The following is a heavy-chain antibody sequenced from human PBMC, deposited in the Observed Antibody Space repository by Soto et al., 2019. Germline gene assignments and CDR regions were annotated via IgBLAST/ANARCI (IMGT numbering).Heavy chain of an antibody. D-gene: IGHD3-3*01. Sequence: PGGSLRLSCAASGFTLSTYSMTWVRQAPGKGLEWVSSIVASNSRTDCADSVKGRFTISRDNSQNMLFLQMNSLRAEDTAVHYCAKDRQPDGIWSIDYWGQGTLVTVSS. J-gene: IGHJ4*02. CDR3: AKDRQPDGIWSIDY. V-gene: IGHV3-23*01. CDR1: GFTLSTYS. CDR2: IVASNSRT.